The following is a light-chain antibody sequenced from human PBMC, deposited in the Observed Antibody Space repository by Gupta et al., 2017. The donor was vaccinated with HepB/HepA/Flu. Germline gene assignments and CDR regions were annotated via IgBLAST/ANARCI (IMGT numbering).Light chain of an antibody. CDR1: QLEDKN. CDR2: QDR. Sequence: YELTLPLSVSVFPGQTASISCSGYQLEDKNVCCYQQKPSQTPVLVIYQDRKRPSGIPERFSGSNSGNTATLTISGTQARDEGDYYCQAWDSSTRVFGTGTKVSVL. CDR3: QAWDSSTRV. J-gene: IGLJ1*01. V-gene: IGLV3-1*01.